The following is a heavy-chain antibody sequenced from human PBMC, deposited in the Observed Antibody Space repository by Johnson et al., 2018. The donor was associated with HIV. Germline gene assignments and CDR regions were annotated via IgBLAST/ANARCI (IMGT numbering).Heavy chain of an antibody. J-gene: IGHJ3*02. CDR3: ARDIMADTALDPGFAFDI. V-gene: IGHV3-74*01. CDR2: INSDGSST. Sequence: VQLVESGGGVVHPGKSLRLSCVGSGFTFSSYGMHWVRQAPGKGLVWVSRINSDGSSTSYADSVKGRITISRDNAKNSLYLQMNSLRAEDTAVYYCARDIMADTALDPGFAFDIWGQGTMVTVSS. D-gene: IGHD3-16*01. CDR1: GFTFSSYG.